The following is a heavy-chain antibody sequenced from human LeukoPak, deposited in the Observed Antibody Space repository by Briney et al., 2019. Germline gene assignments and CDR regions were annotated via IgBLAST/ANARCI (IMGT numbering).Heavy chain of an antibody. CDR1: GFTFSSYA. V-gene: IGHV3-23*01. D-gene: IGHD2-15*01. J-gene: IGHJ4*02. CDR2: ITGGGDTT. CDR3: AKQRSEVVVAATNY. Sequence: GGSLRLSCAASGFTFSSYAMTWVRQAPGKGLEWVSSITGGGDTTYYADSVRGRFTISKDNSKNTLSLQTNSLRAEDTAVYYCAKQRSEVVVAATNYWGQGTLVTVSS.